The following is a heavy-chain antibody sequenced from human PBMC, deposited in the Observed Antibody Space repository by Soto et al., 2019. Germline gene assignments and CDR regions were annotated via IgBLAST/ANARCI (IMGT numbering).Heavy chain of an antibody. Sequence: QLQLQESGPGLVKPSETLSLTCTVSGGSISSSSYFWGWIRQPPGKGLEWIGSIYYSGSTYYNPSXKXXVTVSVDTSKNQFSLKLNSVTAADTAVYYCARHRSDFWFDPWGQGTLVTVSS. CDR1: GGSISSSSYF. J-gene: IGHJ5*02. V-gene: IGHV4-39*01. D-gene: IGHD2-15*01. CDR3: ARHRSDFWFDP. CDR2: IYYSGST.